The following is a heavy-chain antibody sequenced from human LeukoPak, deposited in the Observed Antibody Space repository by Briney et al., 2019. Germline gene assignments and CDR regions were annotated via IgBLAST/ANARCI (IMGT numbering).Heavy chain of an antibody. D-gene: IGHD6-19*01. CDR3: ARGRGAVAGQFWGY. Sequence: GSLRLSCAASGFTFSSYAMSWVRQPPGKGLEWIGEINHSGSTNYNPSLKSRVTISVDTSKNQFSLKLSSVTAADTAVYYCARGRGAVAGQFWGYWGQGTLVTVSS. J-gene: IGHJ4*02. CDR2: INHSGST. CDR1: GFTFSSYA. V-gene: IGHV4-34*01.